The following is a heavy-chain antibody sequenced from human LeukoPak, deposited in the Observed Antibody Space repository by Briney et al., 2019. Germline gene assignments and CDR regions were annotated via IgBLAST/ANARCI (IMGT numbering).Heavy chain of an antibody. J-gene: IGHJ4*02. CDR2: INGYGSST. Sequence: GGSMRLSCAASGFTFIFYWMHWVRQAPGKGLVWVSRINGYGSSTDFADSVKGRFTISRDNAKNTLYLQMNRLRAEDTAVYYCARDAPGNTALDYWGQGTLVTVSS. CDR3: ARDAPGNTALDY. D-gene: IGHD5-18*01. V-gene: IGHV3-74*01. CDR1: GFTFIFYW.